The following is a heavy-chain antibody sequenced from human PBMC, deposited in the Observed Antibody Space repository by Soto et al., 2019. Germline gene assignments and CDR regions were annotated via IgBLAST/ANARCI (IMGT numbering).Heavy chain of an antibody. CDR2: INPNSGGT. Sequence: GSSVQVSCKASGYTFTGYYMHWVRQAPGQGLEWMGWINPNSGGTNYAQKFQGRVTMTRNTSISTAYMELSSLRSEDTAVYYCARIGWFAQYFHHWGQGTLVTVS. J-gene: IGHJ1*01. CDR3: ARIGWFAQYFHH. D-gene: IGHD2-15*01. V-gene: IGHV1-2*02. CDR1: GYTFTGYY.